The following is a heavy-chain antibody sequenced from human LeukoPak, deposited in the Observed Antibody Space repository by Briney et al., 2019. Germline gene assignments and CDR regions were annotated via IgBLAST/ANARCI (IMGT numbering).Heavy chain of an antibody. CDR1: GGSISSYY. J-gene: IGHJ4*02. Sequence: SETLSLTCTVSGGSISSYYWSWIRQPPGKGLEWIGEINHSGSTNYNPSLKSRVTISVDTSKNQFSLKLSSVTAADTAVYYCARLVLRGSGSYLVRYFDYWGQGTLVTVSS. V-gene: IGHV4-34*01. CDR3: ARLVLRGSGSYLVRYFDY. CDR2: INHSGST. D-gene: IGHD3-10*01.